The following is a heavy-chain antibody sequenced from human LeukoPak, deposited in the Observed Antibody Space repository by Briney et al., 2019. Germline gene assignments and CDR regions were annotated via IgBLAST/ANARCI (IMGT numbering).Heavy chain of an antibody. Sequence: VSVKVSCKASGYTFTGYYMHWVRQAPGQGLEWMGWINPNSGGTNYAQKFQGRVTLTRDTSISTAYMELSTLRSDDTAVYYCATARSGYDTWGQGTLVTVSS. J-gene: IGHJ5*02. CDR2: INPNSGGT. CDR1: GYTFTGYY. CDR3: ATARSGYDT. V-gene: IGHV1-2*02. D-gene: IGHD5-12*01.